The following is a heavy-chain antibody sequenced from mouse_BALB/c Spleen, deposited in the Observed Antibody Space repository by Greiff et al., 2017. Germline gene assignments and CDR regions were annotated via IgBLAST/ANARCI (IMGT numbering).Heavy chain of an antibody. CDR2: IYPGSGNT. Sequence: QVQLKESGAELVRPGTSVKISCKASGYAFTNYWLGWVKQRPGHGLEWIGDIYPGSGNTYYNEKFKGKATLTADKSSSTAYMQLSSLTSEDSAVYFCARPPTMGGAMDYWGQGTSVTVSS. J-gene: IGHJ4*01. CDR1: GYAFTNYW. CDR3: ARPPTMGGAMDY. V-gene: IGHV1-63*01. D-gene: IGHD2-10*01.